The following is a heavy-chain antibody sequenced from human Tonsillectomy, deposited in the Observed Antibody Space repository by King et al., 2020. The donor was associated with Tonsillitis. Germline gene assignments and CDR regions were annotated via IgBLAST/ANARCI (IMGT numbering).Heavy chain of an antibody. Sequence: QLVQSGGGLVQPGGSLRLSCAASGFTFSSYAMSWVRQAPGKGLEWVSAISGSGGSTYYADSVKGRLTISRDNSKNTLYLQMNSLRAEDTAVYYWAKRAWEPRTRYYYYGMDVWGQGTTVTV. V-gene: IGHV3-23*04. CDR2: ISGSGGST. J-gene: IGHJ6*02. CDR3: AKRAWEPRTRYYYYGMDV. D-gene: IGHD1-26*01. CDR1: GFTFSSYA.